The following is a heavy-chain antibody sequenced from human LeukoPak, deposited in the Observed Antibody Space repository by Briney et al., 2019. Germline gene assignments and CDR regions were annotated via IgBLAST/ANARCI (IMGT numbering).Heavy chain of an antibody. D-gene: IGHD1-26*01. Sequence: SETLSLTCTVSGGSISSYYWSWIRQPPGKGLEWIGYMYYSGRTYYNPSLKSRVTISVDTSKNQFSLKLTSVTAADTAVYYCARLSGSPHPTFDYWGQGTLVTVSS. V-gene: IGHV4-59*08. CDR3: ARLSGSPHPTFDY. J-gene: IGHJ4*02. CDR2: MYYSGRT. CDR1: GGSISSYY.